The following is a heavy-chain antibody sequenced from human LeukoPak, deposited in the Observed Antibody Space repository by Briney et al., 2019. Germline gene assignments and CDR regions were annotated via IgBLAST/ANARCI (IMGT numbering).Heavy chain of an antibody. CDR1: GGSFSGYY. V-gene: IGHV4-34*01. Sequence: SDTLSLTCAVYGGSFSGYYWSWLRQPPGNRLEWLGEINQSGSTNYNPSLKTRVTISVDTSKNQFFLKLSSVTAADTAVYYCARGYCSSTSCYSLGYFQHWGQGTLVTVSS. CDR2: INQSGST. J-gene: IGHJ1*01. D-gene: IGHD2-2*01. CDR3: ARGYCSSTSCYSLGYFQH.